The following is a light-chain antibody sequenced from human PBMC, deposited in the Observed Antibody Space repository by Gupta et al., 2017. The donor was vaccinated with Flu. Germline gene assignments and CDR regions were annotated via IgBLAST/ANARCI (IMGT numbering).Light chain of an antibody. CDR2: EGS. Sequence: HSALTEPASVSVSPGQSINLSCTGTSSDIGSYNLVSWYQQRPGKAPKLMIYEGSKRPSGVSNRFSGSKSGNTASLTISGLQADDEADYYCCSYAGSDTSVFGTGTKITVL. V-gene: IGLV2-23*01. J-gene: IGLJ1*01. CDR3: CSYAGSDTSV. CDR1: SSDIGSYNL.